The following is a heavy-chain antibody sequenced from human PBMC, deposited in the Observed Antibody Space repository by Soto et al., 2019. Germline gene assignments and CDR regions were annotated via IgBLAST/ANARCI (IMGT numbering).Heavy chain of an antibody. CDR1: GYSFTSYW. D-gene: IGHD6-19*01. CDR2: IDPSDSYT. CDR3: ARISSLPQYSSGWYPPVFYYGMDV. Sequence: GESLKISCKGSGYSFTSYWISWVRQMPGKGLEWMGRIDPSDSYTNYSPSFQGHVTISADKSISTAYLQWSSLKASDTAMYYCARISSLPQYSSGWYPPVFYYGMDVWGQGTTVTVSS. J-gene: IGHJ6*02. V-gene: IGHV5-10-1*01.